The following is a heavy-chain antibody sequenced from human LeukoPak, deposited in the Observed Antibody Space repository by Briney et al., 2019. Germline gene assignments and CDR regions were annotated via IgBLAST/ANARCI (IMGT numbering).Heavy chain of an antibody. D-gene: IGHD2-15*01. CDR1: GYTFTNYA. V-gene: IGHV1-2*02. CDR3: ARESCSGGSCYFPSDY. Sequence: GASVKVSCKASGYTFTNYAINWVRQAPGQGLEWMGWINPNSGGTNYAQKFQGRVTMTRDTSISTAYMELSRLRSDDTAVYYCARESCSGGSCYFPSDYWGQGTLVTVSS. J-gene: IGHJ4*02. CDR2: INPNSGGT.